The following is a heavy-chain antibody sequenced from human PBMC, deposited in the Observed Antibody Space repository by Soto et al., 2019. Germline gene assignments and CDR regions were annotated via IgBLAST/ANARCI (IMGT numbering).Heavy chain of an antibody. CDR2: IFYSGST. Sequence: SETLSPTCNPSGGSMKSGGYYSSLIRQHPGKGMERIGYIFYSGSTYYNPALKSRVTISIDTSKNQFSLKLRSVTAAEKAVHYCARDKALDYWAQGTLVTVSS. J-gene: IGHJ4*02. V-gene: IGHV4-31*03. CDR3: ARDKALDY. CDR1: GGSMKSGGYY.